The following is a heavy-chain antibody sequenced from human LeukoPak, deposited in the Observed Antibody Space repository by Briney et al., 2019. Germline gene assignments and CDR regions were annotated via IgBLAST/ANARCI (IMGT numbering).Heavy chain of an antibody. CDR1: GFTFSSSA. V-gene: IGHV3-23*01. D-gene: IGHD1-1*01. CDR3: VRGWQQLGS. J-gene: IGHJ5*02. CDR2: LTGGSDNS. Sequence: PGGSLRLSCAASGFTFSSSAMTWVRQALGKGLEWVSSLTGGSDNSEHADSVKGRFSISRDNSKNTLYLQMNSLTAEDTAVYYCVRGWQQLGSWGRGTLVTVSS.